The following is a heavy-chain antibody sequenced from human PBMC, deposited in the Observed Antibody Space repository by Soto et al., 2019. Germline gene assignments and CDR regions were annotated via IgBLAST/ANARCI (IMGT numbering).Heavy chain of an antibody. CDR2: IIPILGIA. CDR1: GGTFSSYT. V-gene: IGHV1-69*08. D-gene: IGHD4-17*01. CDR3: ARETTLYFDY. Sequence: QVQLVQSGAEVKKPGSSVKVSCKASGGTFSSYTISWVRQAPGQGLEWMGRIIPILGIANYAQKFQGRVTITADKSTSTADMELSSMRSEDTAVYYCARETTLYFDYWGQGTLVTVSS. J-gene: IGHJ4*02.